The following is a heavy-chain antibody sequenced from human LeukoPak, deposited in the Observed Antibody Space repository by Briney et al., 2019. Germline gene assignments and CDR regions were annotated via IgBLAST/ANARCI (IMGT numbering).Heavy chain of an antibody. J-gene: IGHJ6*03. CDR2: IYTSGST. D-gene: IGHD3-3*01. V-gene: IGHV4-61*02. CDR1: GGSISSGSYY. CDR3: ARDHYDFWSGYYNYYYYYYMDV. Sequence: PSQTLSLTCTVSGGSISSGSYYWSWIRQPAGKGLEWIGRIYTSGSTNYNPSLKSRVTISVDTSKNQFSLKLSSVTAADTAVYYCARDHYDFWSGYYNYYYYYYMDVWGKGTTVTVPS.